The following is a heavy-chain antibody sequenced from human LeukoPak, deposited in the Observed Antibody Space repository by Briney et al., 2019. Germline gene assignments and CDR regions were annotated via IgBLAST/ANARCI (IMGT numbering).Heavy chain of an antibody. Sequence: RGESLQISCKGSGYIFTNYWIGWVRQMPGKGLEWMGIIYPGDSDTRYSPSFQGQVTISADKSISTAYLQWSSLKASDTAMYYCVRGNYYDSSGRFDYWGQGTLVTVSS. J-gene: IGHJ4*02. CDR1: GYIFTNYW. D-gene: IGHD3-22*01. CDR3: VRGNYYDSSGRFDY. V-gene: IGHV5-51*01. CDR2: IYPGDSDT.